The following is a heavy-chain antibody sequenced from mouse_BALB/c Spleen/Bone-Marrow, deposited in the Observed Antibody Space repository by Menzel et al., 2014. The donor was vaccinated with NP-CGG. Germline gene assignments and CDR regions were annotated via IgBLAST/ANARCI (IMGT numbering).Heavy chain of an antibody. CDR3: ARHKNGAFDY. CDR2: ISNGGGST. Sequence: EVKLVESGGGLVQPGGSLKLSCAASGFTFSSYTMSWVRQTPAKRLEWVAYISNGGGSTYYPDTVKGRFNISSANTKNTQSWQISSLKPEDTAMYYCARHKNGAFDYWGQGTPRTVTS. CDR1: GFTFSSYT. J-gene: IGHJ2*01. V-gene: IGHV5-12-2*01.